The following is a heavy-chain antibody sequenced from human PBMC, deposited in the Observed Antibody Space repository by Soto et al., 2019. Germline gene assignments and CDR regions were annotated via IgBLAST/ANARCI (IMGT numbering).Heavy chain of an antibody. J-gene: IGHJ3*02. CDR1: GYSFTSYW. V-gene: IGHV5-51*01. CDR2: IYPGDSDT. Sequence: GESLKISCKGSGYSFTSYWIGWVRQMPGKGLEWMGIIYPGDSDTRYSPSFQGQVTISADKSISTAYLQWSSLKASDTAMYYCARLPYYYDSSGYYTSSAFDIWGQGTMVT. D-gene: IGHD3-22*01. CDR3: ARLPYYYDSSGYYTSSAFDI.